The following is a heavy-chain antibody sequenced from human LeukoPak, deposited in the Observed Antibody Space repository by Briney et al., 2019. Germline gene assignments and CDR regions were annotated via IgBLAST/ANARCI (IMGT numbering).Heavy chain of an antibody. Sequence: ASVKVSCKASGYTFTNYYIHWVRQAPGQGLEWMGIINPRGGSTSYAQKFQGRVTITADKSTSTAYMELSSLRSEDTAVYYCARGSYDFWSGYYTIFDAFDIWGQGTMVTVSS. CDR3: ARGSYDFWSGYYTIFDAFDI. CDR1: GYTFTNYY. D-gene: IGHD3-3*01. V-gene: IGHV1-46*01. CDR2: INPRGGST. J-gene: IGHJ3*02.